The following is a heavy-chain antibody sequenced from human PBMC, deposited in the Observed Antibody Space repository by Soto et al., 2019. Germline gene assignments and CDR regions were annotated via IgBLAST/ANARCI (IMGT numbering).Heavy chain of an antibody. V-gene: IGHV3-30*18. CDR3: AKASPQVGAHPDY. D-gene: IGHD3-10*01. Sequence: GGSLRLSCAASGFTFSSYGMHWVRQAPGKGLEWVAVISYDGSNKYYADSVKGRFTISRDNSKNTLYLQMNSLRAEDTAVYYCAKASPQVGAHPDYWGQGTLVTVSS. J-gene: IGHJ4*02. CDR2: ISYDGSNK. CDR1: GFTFSSYG.